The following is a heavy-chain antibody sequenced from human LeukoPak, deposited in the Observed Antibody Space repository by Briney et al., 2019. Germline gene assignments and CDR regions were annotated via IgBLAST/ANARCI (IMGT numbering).Heavy chain of an antibody. CDR3: AKVPASYYYDSSGYYYN. V-gene: IGHV3-23*01. CDR2: ISGSGGST. J-gene: IGHJ4*02. D-gene: IGHD3-22*01. CDR1: GFTFSSYA. Sequence: PGGSLRLSCAASGFTFSSYAMSWVRQAPGKGLEWVSAISGSGGSTYYADSVKGRFTISRDNPKNTLYLQMNSLRAEDTAVYYCAKVPASYYYDSSGYYYNWGQGTLVTVSS.